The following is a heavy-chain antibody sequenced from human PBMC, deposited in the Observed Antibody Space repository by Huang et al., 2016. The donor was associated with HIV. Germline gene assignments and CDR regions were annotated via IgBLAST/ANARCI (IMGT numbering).Heavy chain of an antibody. D-gene: IGHD6-6*01. Sequence: QVQLVQSGAEVKKPGSSVKVSCKASGGTFSTYAISWVRPAPGPGLGWMGGIIPIFGTANSAQKFQGTVTITADEFTSTAYMELSSLRSEDTALYYCARGRTRSSLYDSYYGLDVWGQGTTVTVSS. CDR1: GGTFSTYA. J-gene: IGHJ6*02. CDR2: IIPIFGTA. V-gene: IGHV1-69*01. CDR3: ARGRTRSSLYDSYYGLDV.